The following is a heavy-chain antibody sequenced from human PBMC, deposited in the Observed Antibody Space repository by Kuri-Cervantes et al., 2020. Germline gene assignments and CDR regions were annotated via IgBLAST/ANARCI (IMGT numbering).Heavy chain of an antibody. CDR2: IIPIFGTA. CDR3: AREDGSSSVAFDI. V-gene: IGHV1-69*13. J-gene: IGHJ3*02. CDR1: GYTFTSYD. Sequence: SVKVSCKAPGYTFTSYDINWVRQATGQGLEWMGGIIPIFGTANYAQKFQGRVTITADESTSTAYMELSSLRSEDTAVYYCAREDGSSSVAFDIWGQGTMVTVSS. D-gene: IGHD6-6*01.